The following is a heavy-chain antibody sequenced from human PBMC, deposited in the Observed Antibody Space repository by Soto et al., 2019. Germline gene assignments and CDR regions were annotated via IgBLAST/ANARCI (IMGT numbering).Heavy chain of an antibody. D-gene: IGHD1-26*01. CDR1: GYTFTSYY. CDR3: AIDHNTNYDGMAV. J-gene: IGHJ6*02. CDR2: INPSGGST. Sequence: QVQLVQSGAEVKKPGASVKVSCKASGYTFTSYYMHWVRQAPGQGLEWMGIINPSGGSTSYAQKFQGRVTMTRDTSTSTVYMELSSLRSEDTAGYYCAIDHNTNYDGMAVWGQGTTVTVSS. V-gene: IGHV1-46*01.